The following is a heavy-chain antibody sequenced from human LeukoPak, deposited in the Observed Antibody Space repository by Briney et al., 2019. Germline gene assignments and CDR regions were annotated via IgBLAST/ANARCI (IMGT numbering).Heavy chain of an antibody. Sequence: AGGSLRLSCAASGFTFDDYAMHWVRQAPGKGLEWVSGISWNSGSIGYADSVKGRFTISRDNAKNSLYLQMNSLRAEDTALYYCAKGLDYYDSSGYDYWGQGTLVTVSS. D-gene: IGHD3-22*01. CDR2: ISWNSGSI. J-gene: IGHJ4*02. CDR3: AKGLDYYDSSGYDY. V-gene: IGHV3-9*01. CDR1: GFTFDDYA.